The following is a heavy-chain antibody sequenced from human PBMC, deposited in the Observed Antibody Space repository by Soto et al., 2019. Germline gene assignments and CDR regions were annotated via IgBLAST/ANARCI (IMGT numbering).Heavy chain of an antibody. Sequence: EVQLLESGGGLVQPGGSLRLSCAAFGFTFSSYAMSWVRQAPGKGLEWVSGISGSGGSTFYADSVKGRFTISRDNSKNTLFLQMTSLRAEDTALYYCASLSSTWQRDFDFWGQGTLVTVSS. V-gene: IGHV3-23*01. CDR3: ASLSSTWQRDFDF. CDR1: GFTFSSYA. D-gene: IGHD6-13*01. CDR2: ISGSGGST. J-gene: IGHJ4*02.